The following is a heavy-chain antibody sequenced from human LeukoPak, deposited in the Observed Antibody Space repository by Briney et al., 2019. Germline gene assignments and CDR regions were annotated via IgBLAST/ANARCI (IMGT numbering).Heavy chain of an antibody. V-gene: IGHV4-59*01. J-gene: IGHJ2*01. CDR3: ARARVRSYSYDSDGSCTSDRIFDL. D-gene: IGHD3-22*01. Sequence: KPSETLSLTCIVSGGSITSYYWSWIRQPPGKGLEWIGYIYDTGNTNYNPSLRSRVTISVGTSKDQFSLRLSSVTAADTAVYYCARARVRSYSYDSDGSCTSDRIFDLWGRGTLVTVSS. CDR2: IYDTGNT. CDR1: GGSITSYY.